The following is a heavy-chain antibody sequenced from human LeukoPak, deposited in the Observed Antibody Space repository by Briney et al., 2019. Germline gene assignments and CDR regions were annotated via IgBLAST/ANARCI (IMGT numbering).Heavy chain of an antibody. CDR2: ISSSSSAI. V-gene: IGHV3-48*02. CDR3: ARDRQNYDILTGYSDINWFDP. D-gene: IGHD3-9*01. J-gene: IGHJ5*02. Sequence: GGSLRLSCAASGFTFSSYSMNWVRQAPGKGLEWVSYISSSSSAIYYADSVKGRFTISRDNAKNSLYLQMNSLRDEDTAVYYCARDRQNYDILTGYSDINWFDPWGQGTLVTVSS. CDR1: GFTFSSYS.